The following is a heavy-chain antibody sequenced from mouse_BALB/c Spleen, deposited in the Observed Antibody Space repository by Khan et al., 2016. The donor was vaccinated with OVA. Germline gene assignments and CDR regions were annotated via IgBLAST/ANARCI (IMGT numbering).Heavy chain of an antibody. CDR1: GYTFTDFT. Sequence: QVQLKESGAELVRPGVSVKISCKGSGYTFTDFTIHWVKQSHALSLEWIGVISTYYGDVTYNQKFKGKATMTVDKSSSTTYMELARLTSEDSAIFYGPGGGGGSRFAYWGQGTLVTVSA. CDR3: PGGGGGSRFAY. CDR2: ISTYYGDV. J-gene: IGHJ3*01. V-gene: IGHV1S137*01.